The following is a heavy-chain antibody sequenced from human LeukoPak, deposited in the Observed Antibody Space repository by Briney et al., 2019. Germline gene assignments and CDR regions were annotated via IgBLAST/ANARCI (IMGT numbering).Heavy chain of an antibody. Sequence: PSETLSLTCTVSGGSIGSYYWSWIRQPPGKGLEWIGYIYYSGTTNYNLSLKSRVTISVDTAKNQFSLKLRSVTAADAAVYYCSRGVYIAAAQYGYWGQGTLVTVSS. CDR2: IYYSGTT. CDR3: SRGVYIAAAQYGY. J-gene: IGHJ4*02. CDR1: GGSIGSYY. D-gene: IGHD6-13*01. V-gene: IGHV4-59*01.